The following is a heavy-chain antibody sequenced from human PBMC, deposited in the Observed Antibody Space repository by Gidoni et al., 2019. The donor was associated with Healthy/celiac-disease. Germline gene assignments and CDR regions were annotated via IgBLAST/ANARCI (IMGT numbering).Heavy chain of an antibody. Sequence: VRQAPGKGLEWVSAISGSGGSTYYADSVKGRFTISRDNSKNTLYLQMNSLRAEDTAVYYCAKDLSVAAAGTFNYWGQGTLVTVSS. J-gene: IGHJ4*02. CDR2: ISGSGGST. D-gene: IGHD6-13*01. V-gene: IGHV3-23*01. CDR3: AKDLSVAAAGTFNY.